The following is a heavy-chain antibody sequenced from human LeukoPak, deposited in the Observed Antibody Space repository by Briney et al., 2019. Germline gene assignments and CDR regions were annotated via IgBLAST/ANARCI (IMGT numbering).Heavy chain of an antibody. CDR1: GFNFRDYD. Sequence: GGSLRLSCAASGFNFRDYDMTWVRQAPGKGLEWVASISASGVTTNYADSVRGRFTISRDNAKKSLYLQMNSLRADDTAFYYCARKGSYFDYWGQGTLVTVSS. CDR2: ISASGVTT. V-gene: IGHV3-48*03. CDR3: ARKGSYFDY. J-gene: IGHJ4*02.